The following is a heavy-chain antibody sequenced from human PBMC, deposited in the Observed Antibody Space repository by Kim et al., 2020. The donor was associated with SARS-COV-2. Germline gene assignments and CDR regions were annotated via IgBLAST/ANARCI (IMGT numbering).Heavy chain of an antibody. J-gene: IGHJ4*02. CDR2: TQ. Sequence: TQTYAQGFTGRFVFSLDTSVSTAYLQISSLKAEDTAVYYCARAGTMIDYWGQGTLVTVSS. V-gene: IGHV7-4-1*02. CDR3: ARAGTMIDY. D-gene: IGHD6-13*01.